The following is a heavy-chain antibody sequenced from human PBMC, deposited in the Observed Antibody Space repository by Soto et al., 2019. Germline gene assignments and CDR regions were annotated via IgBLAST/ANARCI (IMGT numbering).Heavy chain of an antibody. D-gene: IGHD2-15*01. CDR3: SRQFVGYCSGGSCYDAFDI. Sequence: ASVKVSCKASGYTFTSYGISWVRQAPGQGLEWMGWISAYNGGTNYAQKFQGWVTMTRDTSISTAYMELSRLRFDYTAVYYCSRQFVGYCSGGSCYDAFDIWGQGTMVTVSS. J-gene: IGHJ3*02. CDR1: GYTFTSYG. CDR2: ISAYNGGT. V-gene: IGHV1-18*01.